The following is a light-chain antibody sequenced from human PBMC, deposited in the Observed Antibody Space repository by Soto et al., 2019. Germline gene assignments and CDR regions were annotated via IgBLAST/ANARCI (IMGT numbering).Light chain of an antibody. Sequence: DLQMTQSPSSLSASVGDRVTITCRASQSISSFVTWYQHKAGTAPKLLIYAATTVQSGVPSRFSGSGSGTDFTLTINSLHSEDFATYYCQQSYSAPYTFGQGTTLEIK. CDR2: AAT. J-gene: IGKJ2*01. CDR1: QSISSF. CDR3: QQSYSAPYT. V-gene: IGKV1-39*01.